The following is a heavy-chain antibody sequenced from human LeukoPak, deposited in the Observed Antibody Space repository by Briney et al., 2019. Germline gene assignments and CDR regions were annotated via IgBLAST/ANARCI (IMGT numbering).Heavy chain of an antibody. J-gene: IGHJ4*02. CDR1: GFTVSSNY. D-gene: IGHD2-15*01. Sequence: GGSLRLSCAASGFTVSSNYMSWVRQAPGKGLEWVSVIYSGGSTYYADSVKGRFTISRDNSKNTLYLQMNSLRAEDTAVYYCARDFRVAASSQYFDYWGQGTLVTVSS. CDR2: IYSGGST. V-gene: IGHV3-66*02. CDR3: ARDFRVAASSQYFDY.